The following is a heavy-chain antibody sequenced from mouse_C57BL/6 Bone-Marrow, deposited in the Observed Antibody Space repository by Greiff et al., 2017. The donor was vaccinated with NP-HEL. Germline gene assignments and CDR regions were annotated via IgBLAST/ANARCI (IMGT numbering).Heavy chain of an antibody. J-gene: IGHJ4*01. CDR2: INPNNGGT. CDR1: GYTFTDYN. CDR3: ARDYYGSSYVLYMDY. D-gene: IGHD1-1*01. V-gene: IGHV1-22*01. Sequence: EVQLQQSGPELVKPGASVKMSCKASGYTFTDYNMHWVKQSHGKTLEWIGYINPNNGGTSYNQKFKGKATLTVNKSSSTAYMELRSLTSEDSAVYYCARDYYGSSYVLYMDYWGQGTSVTVSS.